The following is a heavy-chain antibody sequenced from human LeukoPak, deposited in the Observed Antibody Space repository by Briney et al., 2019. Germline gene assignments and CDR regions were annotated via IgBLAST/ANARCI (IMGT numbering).Heavy chain of an antibody. V-gene: IGHV4-59*08. Sequence: PSETLSLTCTVSGGSISSYYWNWIRQPPGKGLEWLGYIHSSGNTRYNPSLRSRVTMSVDTSKNQFSLKLSSVTAADTAVYYCASQSVAGKSDYWGQGTLVTVSS. CDR3: ASQSVAGKSDY. CDR2: IHSSGNT. CDR1: GGSISSYY. D-gene: IGHD6-19*01. J-gene: IGHJ4*02.